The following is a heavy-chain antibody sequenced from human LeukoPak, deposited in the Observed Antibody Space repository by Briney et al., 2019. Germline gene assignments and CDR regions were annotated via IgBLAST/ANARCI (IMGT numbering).Heavy chain of an antibody. CDR1: GFTVSSNY. D-gene: IGHD1-14*01. J-gene: IGHJ4*02. V-gene: IGHV3-66*01. Sequence: GGSLRLSCAASGFTVSSNYMSWVRQAPGKGLEWVSVIYSGGSTYYADSVQGRFTISRDNAKSTLYLQMNSLRAEDTAVYYCVRDSNLSFDYWGQGSLVTVSS. CDR3: VRDSNLSFDY. CDR2: IYSGGST.